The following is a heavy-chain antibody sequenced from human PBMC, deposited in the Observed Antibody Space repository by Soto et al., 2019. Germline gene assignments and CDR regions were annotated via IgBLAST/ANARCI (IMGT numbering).Heavy chain of an antibody. CDR1: GDNFASYW. J-gene: IGHJ4*02. CDR2: IYPSDSDT. D-gene: IGHD3-10*01. Sequence: GVSKKVSCKGCGDNFASYWIGVVCKTPGKGLEWMGTIYPSDSDTRYSPSFQGQVSISADKSTSTAYMELSSLRSEDTAVYYCARTERRDYYGSGSYYKTPFDYWGQGTLVTVSS. V-gene: IGHV5-51*01. CDR3: ARTERRDYYGSGSYYKTPFDY.